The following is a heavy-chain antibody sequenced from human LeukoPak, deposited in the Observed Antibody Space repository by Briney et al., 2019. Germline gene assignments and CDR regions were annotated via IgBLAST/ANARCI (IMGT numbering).Heavy chain of an antibody. CDR3: AKTLGYCSGGSCHNDAFDI. CDR2: INHSGST. D-gene: IGHD2-15*01. J-gene: IGHJ3*02. CDR1: GGSFSGYY. Sequence: SETLSLTCAVYGGSFSGYYWSWIRRPPGKGLEWIGEINHSGSTNYNPSLKSRVTISVDTSKNQFSLKLSSVTAADTAVYYCAKTLGYCSGGSCHNDAFDIWGQGTMVTVSS. V-gene: IGHV4-34*01.